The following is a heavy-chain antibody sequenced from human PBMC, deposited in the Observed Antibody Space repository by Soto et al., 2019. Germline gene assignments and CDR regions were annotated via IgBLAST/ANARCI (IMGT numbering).Heavy chain of an antibody. CDR3: ASAAGAYDN. CDR1: GLRFSIYG. V-gene: IGHV3-33*03. CDR2: IWSDGSNK. D-gene: IGHD1-26*01. Sequence: PGGSLRLSCAASGLRFSIYGMHWVRQAPGKGLEWVAVIWSDGSNKYYADSVKGRFTISRDNSKNTVYLQMNSLRVEDTAVYYCASAAGAYDNWGQGA. J-gene: IGHJ4*02.